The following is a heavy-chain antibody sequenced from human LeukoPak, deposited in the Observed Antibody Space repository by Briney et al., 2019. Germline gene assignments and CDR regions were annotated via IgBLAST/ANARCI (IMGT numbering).Heavy chain of an antibody. V-gene: IGHV4-38-2*02. D-gene: IGHD3-9*01. CDR3: AREWIGYDILTGYSDYWYFDL. CDR1: GYSISSGYY. J-gene: IGHJ2*01. Sequence: SETLSLTCTVSGYSISSGYYRGWIRQPPGKGLEWIGSIYYSGSTYYNPSLKSRVTISVDTSKNQFSLKLSSVTAADTAVCYCAREWIGYDILTGYSDYWYFDLWGRGTLVTVSS. CDR2: IYYSGST.